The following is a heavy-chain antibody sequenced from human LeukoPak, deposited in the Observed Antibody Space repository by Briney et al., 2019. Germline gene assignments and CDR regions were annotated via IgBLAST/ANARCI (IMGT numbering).Heavy chain of an antibody. V-gene: IGHV4-59*01. J-gene: IGHJ4*02. Sequence: PSETLSLTCTVSGGSISSYYWSWIRQPPGKGLEWIGYIYYSGSTNYNPSLKSRVTISVDTSKNQFSLKLSSVTAADTAMYYCARDGLRRPPTPYCGGDCPLDYWGQGTLVSVSS. CDR1: GGSISSYY. CDR2: IYYSGST. CDR3: ARDGLRRPPTPYCGGDCPLDY. D-gene: IGHD2-21*02.